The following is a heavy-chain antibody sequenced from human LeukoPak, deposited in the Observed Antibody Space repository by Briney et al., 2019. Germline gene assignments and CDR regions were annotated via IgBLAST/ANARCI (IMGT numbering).Heavy chain of an antibody. D-gene: IGHD3-22*01. J-gene: IGHJ3*02. V-gene: IGHV4-31*03. CDR2: IYYSGST. Sequence: SETLSLTCNVSGGSISSGGYYWSWIRQHPGKGLEWIGYIYYSGSTYYNPSLKSRVTISVDTSKNQFSLKLSSVTAADTAVYYCARGYYDSSGDAFDIWGQGTMVTVSS. CDR1: GGSISSGGYY. CDR3: ARGYYDSSGDAFDI.